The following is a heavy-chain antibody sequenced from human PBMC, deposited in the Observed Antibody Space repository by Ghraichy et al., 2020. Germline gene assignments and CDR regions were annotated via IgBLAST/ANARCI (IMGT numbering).Heavy chain of an antibody. Sequence: GGSLRLSCAASGFTFSSYWMSWVRQAPGKGLEWVANIKQDGSEKYYVDSVKGRFTISRDNAKNSLYLQMNSLRAEDTAVYYCARAAHYDSSGPIDYWGQGTLVTVSS. D-gene: IGHD3-22*01. V-gene: IGHV3-7*03. CDR1: GFTFSSYW. J-gene: IGHJ4*02. CDR3: ARAAHYDSSGPIDY. CDR2: IKQDGSEK.